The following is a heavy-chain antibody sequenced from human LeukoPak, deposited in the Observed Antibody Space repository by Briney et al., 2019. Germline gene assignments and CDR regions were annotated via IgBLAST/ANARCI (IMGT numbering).Heavy chain of an antibody. CDR3: AKGLRTGVGPYMGYHYYMDV. D-gene: IGHD3-16*01. Sequence: GGSLRLSCAASGFTFTNYWIHWVSQAPGKGLMWVSRIKSDGITTNYADPVKGRFTISRDNSYNTVSLQMNSLRDEDTGVYYCAKGLRTGVGPYMGYHYYMDVWGKGATVTVSS. CDR1: GFTFTNYW. CDR2: IKSDGITT. V-gene: IGHV3-74*01. J-gene: IGHJ6*03.